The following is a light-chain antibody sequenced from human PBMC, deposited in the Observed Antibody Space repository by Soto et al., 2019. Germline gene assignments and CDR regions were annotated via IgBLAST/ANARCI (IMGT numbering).Light chain of an antibody. Sequence: EIVMTQSPATLSVSPGETASLSCRASQSAGNFLAWYQQKPGQAPRLLIDGASTRATGIPARFSGSGSGTEFTLTISSLQSEDFAVYYCQQYNNWPYTFGQGTKLEIK. CDR2: GAS. CDR1: QSAGNF. J-gene: IGKJ2*01. V-gene: IGKV3D-15*01. CDR3: QQYNNWPYT.